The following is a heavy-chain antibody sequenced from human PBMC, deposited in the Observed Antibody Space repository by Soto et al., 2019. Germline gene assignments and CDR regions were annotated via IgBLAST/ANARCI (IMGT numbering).Heavy chain of an antibody. J-gene: IGHJ6*02. CDR3: RRSSRYSTDV. V-gene: IGHV4-39*01. CDR1: GASIRSSAY. D-gene: IGHD6-19*01. CDR2: IYSIGNT. Sequence: SETLSLTCTVSGASIRSSAYWGWIRQPPRKGLEWIGSIYSIGNTYYNPSLKSGVTISADTSKNQFSLNLISVTAADTAVYYCRRSSRYSTDVWGQGITVTVSS.